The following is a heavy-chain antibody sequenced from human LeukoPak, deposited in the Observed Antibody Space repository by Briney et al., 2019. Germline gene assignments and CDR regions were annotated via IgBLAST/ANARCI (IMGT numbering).Heavy chain of an antibody. CDR3: ARDEYSSSWYYFDY. D-gene: IGHD6-13*01. J-gene: IGHJ4*02. CDR2: ISYDGSNK. V-gene: IGHV3-30-3*01. Sequence: GGSLRLSCAASGFTFSSYAMHWVRQAPGKGLEWVAVISYDGSNKYYADSVKGRFTISRDNSKNTLYLQMNSLRAEDTAVYYCARDEYSSSWYYFDYWGQGTLVTVSS. CDR1: GFTFSSYA.